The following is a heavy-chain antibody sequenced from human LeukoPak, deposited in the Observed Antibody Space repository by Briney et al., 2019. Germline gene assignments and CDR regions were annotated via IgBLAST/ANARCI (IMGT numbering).Heavy chain of an antibody. J-gene: IGHJ3*02. Sequence: SETLSLTCTVSGGSISGYYWSWIRQPAGKGLEWIGRIYTSGSTYYNPSLKSRVTISVDTSKNQFSLKLSSVTAADTAVYYCARDLWGYCSGGSCYSAAFDIWGQGTMVAVSS. CDR2: IYTSGST. D-gene: IGHD2-15*01. CDR3: ARDLWGYCSGGSCYSAAFDI. V-gene: IGHV4-4*07. CDR1: GGSISGYY.